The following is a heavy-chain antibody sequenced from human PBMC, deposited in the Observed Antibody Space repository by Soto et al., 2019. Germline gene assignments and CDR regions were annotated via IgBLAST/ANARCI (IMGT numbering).Heavy chain of an antibody. V-gene: IGHV1-69*02. D-gene: IGHD3-10*01. J-gene: IGHJ4*02. CDR1: GGTLSSYP. Sequence: QVQLVQSGAEVRKPESSVKVSCRASGGTLSSYPISWVRQAPGQGLEWMGRIVPILRIANYAQKFQGRVTITADTSTNTAYMELSTPTSEDTAVYYSARVVASPEGEGDYFQACGQGTLVSVSP. CDR2: IVPILRIA. CDR3: ARVVASPEGEGDYFQA.